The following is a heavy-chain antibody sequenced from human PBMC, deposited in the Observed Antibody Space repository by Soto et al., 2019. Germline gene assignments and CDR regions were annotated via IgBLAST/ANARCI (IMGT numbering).Heavy chain of an antibody. Sequence: EVQLLESGGGLVQHGGSLRLSCAASGFTFSSYAMSWVRQAPGKGLEWVSAFSGSGGSTYYADSVKGRFTISRDNSRNTLYLQMNSMRAEDTAVYYCGKAASGWELRRPPEFGGQGTLVTVSS. J-gene: IGHJ4*02. CDR1: GFTFSSYA. V-gene: IGHV3-23*01. CDR2: FSGSGGST. D-gene: IGHD1-26*01. CDR3: GKAASGWELRRPPEF.